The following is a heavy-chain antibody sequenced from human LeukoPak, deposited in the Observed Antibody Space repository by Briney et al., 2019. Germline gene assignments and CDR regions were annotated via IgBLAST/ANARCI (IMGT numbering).Heavy chain of an antibody. CDR1: GGTFSSYA. D-gene: IGHD1-26*01. Sequence: RASVKVSCKPSGGTFSSYAISWVRQAPGQGLEWMGGIIPIFGTANYAQKFQGRVTITTDESTSTAYMELSSLRSEDTAVYYCARVGELLPGGYFDYWGQGTLVTVSS. CDR3: ARVGELLPGGYFDY. J-gene: IGHJ4*02. V-gene: IGHV1-69*05. CDR2: IIPIFGTA.